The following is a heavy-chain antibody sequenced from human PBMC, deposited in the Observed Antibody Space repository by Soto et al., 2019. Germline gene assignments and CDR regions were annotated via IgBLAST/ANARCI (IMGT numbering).Heavy chain of an antibody. Sequence: EVQLVESGGGLVQPGGSLRLSCGASGFTFRSYWMSWVRRAPGKGLEWVANIKEDGSEKYYVDSVKGRFTISRDNAKNSLYLQMNSLRVEDTAVYYCARETSYSRSWYWRWFDPWGQGTLVTVSS. CDR2: IKEDGSEK. CDR1: GFTFRSYW. CDR3: ARETSYSRSWYWRWFDP. D-gene: IGHD6-13*01. J-gene: IGHJ5*02. V-gene: IGHV3-7*03.